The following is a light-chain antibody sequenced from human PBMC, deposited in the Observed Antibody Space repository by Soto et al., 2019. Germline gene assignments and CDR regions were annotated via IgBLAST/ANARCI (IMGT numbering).Light chain of an antibody. CDR1: SSDIGGFNF. CDR2: DVS. J-gene: IGLJ1*01. Sequence: QSVLTQPASVSGSPGQSITISCTGTSSDIGGFNFVSWYQQHPGKAPKVIIYDVSDRPSGVSDRFSGSKSGNTASLTISGLQAEDEADSYCASYRSVSLGVFGSGTKLTVL. CDR3: ASYRSVSLGV. V-gene: IGLV2-14*03.